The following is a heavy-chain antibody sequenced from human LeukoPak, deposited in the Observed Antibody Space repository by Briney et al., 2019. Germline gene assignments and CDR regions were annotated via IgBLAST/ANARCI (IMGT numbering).Heavy chain of an antibody. CDR2: IYHGGST. J-gene: IGHJ5*02. Sequence: SGTLSLTCAVSGDSISSSDWWSWVRQSPGKGLEWIGEIYHGGSTYYNPSLKSRVTISVDTSKNQFSLKLSSVTAADTAVYYCAREYSSSSGGNWFDPWGQGTLVTVSS. V-gene: IGHV4-4*02. D-gene: IGHD6-6*01. CDR3: AREYSSSSGGNWFDP. CDR1: GDSISSSDW.